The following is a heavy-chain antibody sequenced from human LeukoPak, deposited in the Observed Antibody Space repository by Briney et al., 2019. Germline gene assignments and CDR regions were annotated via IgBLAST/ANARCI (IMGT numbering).Heavy chain of an antibody. J-gene: IGHJ6*03. CDR3: ASDAIAARPTYYYYMDV. Sequence: GASVKVSCKASGYTFTGYYMHWVRQAPGQGLEWMGGIIPIFGTANYAQKFQGRVTITADKSTSTAYMELSSLRSEDTAVYYCASDAIAARPTYYYYMDVWGKGTTVTVSS. V-gene: IGHV1-69*06. CDR2: IIPIFGTA. D-gene: IGHD6-6*01. CDR1: GYTFTGYY.